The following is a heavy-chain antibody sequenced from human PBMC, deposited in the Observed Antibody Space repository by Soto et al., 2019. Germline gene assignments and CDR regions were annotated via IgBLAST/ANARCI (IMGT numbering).Heavy chain of an antibody. CDR3: ARSFVRWRVYQGGMDV. Sequence: EVQLEESGGGLVQPGGSLRLSCAASGFAFSNYVMNWFRQAPGKGLEWVSYIVATSNPKSYADSVKGRFTIPRDDAKNSLYLQMNGLRVEDTGVYYCARSFVRWRVYQGGMDVWGQGTTVTVSS. CDR2: IVATSNPK. V-gene: IGHV3-48*01. J-gene: IGHJ6*02. CDR1: GFAFSNYV. D-gene: IGHD6-13*01.